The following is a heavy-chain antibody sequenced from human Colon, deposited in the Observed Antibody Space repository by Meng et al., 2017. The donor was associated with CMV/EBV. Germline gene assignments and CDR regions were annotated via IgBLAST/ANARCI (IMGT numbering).Heavy chain of an antibody. J-gene: IGHJ4*02. V-gene: IGHV4-34*01. CDR2: IDHTGST. CDR3: ARGGGTPIRGVLPFDF. D-gene: IGHD3-10*01. Sequence: QLQLQPWGAGLLKPSETLSLTCALYVGSFSPYYWSWIRQSPGKGLEWIAEIDHTGSTNYNPSLKSRVTISIDTSNSHFSLNLTSATAADTAVYYCARGGGTPIRGVLPFDFWGQGTLVTVSS. CDR1: VGSFSPYY.